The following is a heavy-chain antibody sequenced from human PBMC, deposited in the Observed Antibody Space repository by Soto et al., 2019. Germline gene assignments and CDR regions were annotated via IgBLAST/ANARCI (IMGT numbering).Heavy chain of an antibody. CDR1: GFTFSNYA. CDR2: ISHDGIDA. Sequence: GGSLRLSSAASGFTFSNYAMHWVRQAPGKGLEWVGVISHDGIDAFYAASVKGRVTISRDNSKNTLYVEMNSLRGEDTAVYYCARDGGYYSNYWGQGTLVTVSS. D-gene: IGHD3-22*01. J-gene: IGHJ4*02. V-gene: IGHV3-30*03. CDR3: ARDGGYYSNY.